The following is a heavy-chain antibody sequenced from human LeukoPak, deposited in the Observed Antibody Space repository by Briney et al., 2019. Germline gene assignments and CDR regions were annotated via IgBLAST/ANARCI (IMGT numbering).Heavy chain of an antibody. J-gene: IGHJ4*02. CDR2: IYYSGST. CDR3: ARERTGYSSGWYPSGFDY. V-gene: IGHV4-59*12. D-gene: IGHD6-19*01. CDR1: GGSISSYY. Sequence: SETLSLTCTVSGGSISSYYWSWIRQPPGKGLEWIGYIYYSGSTNYNPSLKSRVTISVDTSKNQFSLKLSSVTAADTAVYYCARERTGYSSGWYPSGFDYWGQGTLVTVSS.